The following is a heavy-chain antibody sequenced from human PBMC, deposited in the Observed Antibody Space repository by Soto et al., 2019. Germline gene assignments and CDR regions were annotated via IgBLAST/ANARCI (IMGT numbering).Heavy chain of an antibody. D-gene: IGHD2-15*01. CDR3: AREDRGGFTGIFDQ. CDR1: GDSISDYFY. CDR2: IYTDGTT. V-gene: IGHV4-4*07. J-gene: IGHJ4*02. Sequence: SETLSLTCTVSGDSISDYFYWSWIRQPAGKGLEWIGRIYTDGTTKYNPSLKSRVTLSLDKSKNQFSLRLSSVTAADTAVYYFAREDRGGFTGIFDQWGRGSRVTVSS.